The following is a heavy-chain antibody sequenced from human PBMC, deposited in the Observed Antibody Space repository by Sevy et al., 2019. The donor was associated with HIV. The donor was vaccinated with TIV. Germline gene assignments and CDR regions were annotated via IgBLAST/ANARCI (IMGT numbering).Heavy chain of an antibody. CDR1: GISISSHW. V-gene: IGHV3-7*01. J-gene: IGHJ6*02. CDR3: AGAMGV. CDR2: INQDGSEI. Sequence: GGSLRLSCVGSGISISSHWMNWVRQSPGKGLEWVANINQDGSEIYYVDSLKGRFTISRENAKNSGYLQMHSLRVEDSGVYYCAGAMGVWGQGTTVTVSS.